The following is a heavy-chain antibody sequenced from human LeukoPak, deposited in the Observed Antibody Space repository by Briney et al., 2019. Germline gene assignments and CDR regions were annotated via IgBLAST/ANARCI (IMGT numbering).Heavy chain of an antibody. CDR2: ISGSGGST. CDR3: AKDRNRADRGVIADY. V-gene: IGHV3-23*01. J-gene: IGHJ4*02. Sequence: GGSLRLSCAASGFTFSSYAMSWVRQAPGKGLEWVSAISGSGGSTYYADSVKGRFTISRDNSKNTLCLQMNSLRAEDTAVYYCAKDRNRADRGVIADYWGQGTLVTVSS. CDR1: GFTFSSYA. D-gene: IGHD3-10*01.